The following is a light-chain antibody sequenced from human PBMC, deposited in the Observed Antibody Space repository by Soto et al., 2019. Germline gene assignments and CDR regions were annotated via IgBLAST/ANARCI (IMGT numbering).Light chain of an antibody. CDR2: SAF. CDR1: QVINNY. V-gene: IGKV1-9*01. CDR3: QQLNSDSFT. J-gene: IGKJ3*01. Sequence: DIQLTQSPYFLSASVGDRVTITCRASQVINNYLAWYQQKPGKAPKLLIYSAFSLQSGVPSRFSGSGSGTEFKLTIRSLQPEDFATDECQQLNSDSFTFGPGTKVDIK.